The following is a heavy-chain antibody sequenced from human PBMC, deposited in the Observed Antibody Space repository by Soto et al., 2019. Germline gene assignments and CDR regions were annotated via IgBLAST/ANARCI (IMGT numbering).Heavy chain of an antibody. J-gene: IGHJ6*02. CDR2: IDPSDSYT. Sequence: PGVSLKISCKGSGDSFTSYWISWVRQMPGKGLEWMGRIDPSDSYTNYSPSFQGHVTISADKSISTAYLQWSSLKASDTAMYYCARTSVHYYGMDVWGQGTTVTVSS. CDR3: ARTSVHYYGMDV. D-gene: IGHD4-17*01. V-gene: IGHV5-10-1*01. CDR1: GDSFTSYW.